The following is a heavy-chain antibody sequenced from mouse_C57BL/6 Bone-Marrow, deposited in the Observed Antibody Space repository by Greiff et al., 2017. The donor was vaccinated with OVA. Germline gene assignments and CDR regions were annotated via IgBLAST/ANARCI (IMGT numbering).Heavy chain of an antibody. CDR1: GFTFSDYG. V-gene: IGHV5-17*01. J-gene: IGHJ2*01. CDR3: ARFYYDYDDY. CDR2: ISSGSSTI. D-gene: IGHD2-4*01. Sequence: EVKLVESGGGLVKPGGSLKLSCAASGFTFSDYGMHWVRQAPEKGLEWVAYISSGSSTIYYADTVKGRFTISRDNAKNTLFLQMTSLRSEDTAMYYCARFYYDYDDYWGQGTTLTVSS.